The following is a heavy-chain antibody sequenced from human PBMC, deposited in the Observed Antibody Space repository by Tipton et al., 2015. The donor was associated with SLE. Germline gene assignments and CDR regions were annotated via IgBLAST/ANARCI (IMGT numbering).Heavy chain of an antibody. CDR1: TDSISSSGYS. CDR3: ARGIPHGLNPYFDY. CDR2: TYDSGST. J-gene: IGHJ4*02. V-gene: IGHV4-39*07. Sequence: TLSLTCAVTTDSISSSGYSWGWIRQPPGRGLEWIGTTYDSGSTYYSPSLSSRVTISVDTSKNQISLSLNSVTAADTAVYYCARGIPHGLNPYFDYWGQGTLVTVSS. D-gene: IGHD3-16*01.